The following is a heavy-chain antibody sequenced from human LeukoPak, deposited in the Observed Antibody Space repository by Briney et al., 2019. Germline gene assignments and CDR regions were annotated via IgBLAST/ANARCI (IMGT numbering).Heavy chain of an antibody. V-gene: IGHV3-30*01. CDR2: ISYDGSNK. Sequence: GGSLRLSCAASGFTFSSYSMHWVRQAPGKGLEWVAVISYDGSNKYYADSVKGRFTISRDNSKNTLYLQMNSLRAEDTAVYYCGRENWFDPWGQGTLVTVSS. J-gene: IGHJ5*02. CDR1: GFTFSSYS. CDR3: GRENWFDP.